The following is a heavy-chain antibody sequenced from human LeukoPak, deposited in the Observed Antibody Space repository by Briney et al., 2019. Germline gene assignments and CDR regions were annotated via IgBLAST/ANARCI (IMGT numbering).Heavy chain of an antibody. J-gene: IGHJ6*02. CDR3: ARDESYSSGWYTPLYYYYYYGMDV. CDR1: GFTFSSYW. V-gene: IGHV3-7*01. Sequence: PGGSLRLSCAASGFTFSSYWMSWVRQAPRKGLEWVANIKQDGSEKYYVDSVKGRFTISRDNAKNSLYLQMNSLRAEDTAVYYCARDESYSSGWYTPLYYYYYYGMDVWGQGTTVTVSS. D-gene: IGHD6-19*01. CDR2: IKQDGSEK.